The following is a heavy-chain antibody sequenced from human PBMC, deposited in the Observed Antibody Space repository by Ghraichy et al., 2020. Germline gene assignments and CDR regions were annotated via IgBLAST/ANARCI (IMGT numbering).Heavy chain of an antibody. CDR1: GFTFSNDA. Sequence: LSLTCAAFGFTFSNDAMSWVRQAPGKGLEWVSTLGADGRSTFYADSVKGRFTISRDKSKRTMYLQMNSLRADDTAVYYCAKEGGRLGEGAFDVWGQGTKVTVSS. J-gene: IGHJ3*01. CDR3: AKEGGRLGEGAFDV. CDR2: LGADGRST. D-gene: IGHD3-10*01. V-gene: IGHV3-23*01.